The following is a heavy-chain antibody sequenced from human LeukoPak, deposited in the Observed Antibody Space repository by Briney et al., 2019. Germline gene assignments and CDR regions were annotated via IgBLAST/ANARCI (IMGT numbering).Heavy chain of an antibody. CDR3: ARHVPSGYYIDY. CDR1: GGSISSSTYY. Sequence: SETLSLTCTVSGGSISSSTYYWGWIRQPPGKGLEWIGSIYYSGSTYYNPSLKSRVTISVDTSRNQFSLKLSSVTAADTAVYYCARHVPSGYYIDYWGQGTLVTVSS. J-gene: IGHJ4*02. D-gene: IGHD1-26*01. V-gene: IGHV4-39*01. CDR2: IYYSGST.